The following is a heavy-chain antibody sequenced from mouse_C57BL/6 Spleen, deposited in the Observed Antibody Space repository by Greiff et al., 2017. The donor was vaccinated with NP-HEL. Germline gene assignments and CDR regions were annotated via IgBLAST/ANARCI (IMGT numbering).Heavy chain of an antibody. V-gene: IGHV3-6*01. CDR1: GYSITSGYY. J-gene: IGHJ4*01. D-gene: IGHD2-3*01. CDR2: ISYDGSN. CDR3: ASSEDDGYYVAMDY. Sequence: DVQLQESGPGLVKPSQSLSLTCSVTGYSITSGYYWNWIRQFPGNKLEWMGYISYDGSNNYNPSLKNRISITRDTSKNQFFLKLNSVTTEDTATDYCASSEDDGYYVAMDYWGQGTSVTVSS.